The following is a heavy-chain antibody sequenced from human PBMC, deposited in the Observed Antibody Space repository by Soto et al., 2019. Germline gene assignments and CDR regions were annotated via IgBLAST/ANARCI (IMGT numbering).Heavy chain of an antibody. D-gene: IGHD6-19*01. J-gene: IGHJ4*02. V-gene: IGHV4-61*01. Sequence: KPSETLSLTCNVSGGSVSSVKYFWSWIRQPPGKGLEWIAYIYNNGNTNYNPSLKSRATISVDTSKNQCSLKLSSVTAADTAVYYCARYSSGWYDDFDYWGQGTLVTVSS. CDR3: ARYSSGWYDDFDY. CDR1: GGSVSSVKYF. CDR2: IYNNGNT.